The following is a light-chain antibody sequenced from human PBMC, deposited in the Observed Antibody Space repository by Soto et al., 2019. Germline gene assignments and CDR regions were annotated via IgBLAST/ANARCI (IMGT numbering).Light chain of an antibody. CDR3: QQYIRWPLT. CDR2: GAS. CDR1: QSVSNN. V-gene: IGKV3-15*01. Sequence: EVVTTQSPATLSVSPGERATLSCRASQSVSNNLAWYQQKPGQAPRLLIYGASTRATGVSARFSGSGSGTGFTLTINSLQSEDFAVYYCQQYIRWPLTFGGGTKVDIK. J-gene: IGKJ4*01.